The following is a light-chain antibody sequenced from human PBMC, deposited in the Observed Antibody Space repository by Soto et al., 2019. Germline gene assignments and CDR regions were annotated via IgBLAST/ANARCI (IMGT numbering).Light chain of an antibody. CDR2: GAS. CDR3: QHSGKWPRT. Sequence: EIVLTQSPATLSLSPGERATLSCRASQSVSSYLAWYQQKPGQAPRLLIYGASNRATGIPARFSGSGSGTDFTLTISSLELEDFAAYYCQHSGKWPRTFGPGTKLEIK. CDR1: QSVSSY. J-gene: IGKJ2*01. V-gene: IGKV3-11*01.